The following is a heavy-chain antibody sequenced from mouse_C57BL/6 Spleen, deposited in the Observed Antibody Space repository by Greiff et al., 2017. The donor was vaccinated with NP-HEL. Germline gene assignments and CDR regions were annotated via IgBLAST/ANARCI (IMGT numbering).Heavy chain of an antibody. Sequence: QVQLKESGPELVKPGASVKISCKASGYAFSSSWMNWVKQRPGKGLEWIGRIYPGDGDTNYNGKFKGKATLTADKSSSTAYMQLSSLTSEDSAVYFCARGGPLLDYWGQGTTLTVSS. CDR1: GYAFSSSW. CDR3: ARGGPLLDY. CDR2: IYPGDGDT. V-gene: IGHV1-82*01. J-gene: IGHJ2*01.